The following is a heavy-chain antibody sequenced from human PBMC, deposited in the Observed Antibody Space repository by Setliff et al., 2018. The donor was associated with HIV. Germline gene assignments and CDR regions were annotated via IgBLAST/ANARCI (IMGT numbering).Heavy chain of an antibody. CDR1: GFTFSNFA. Sequence: GGSLRLSCAASGFTFSNFAINWVRQAPGKGLEWVSTISGRGTNTYYADSVKGRFTISRDNSKNTLYLQMNSLRAEDTAVYYCVRGLGSEFDYWGQGTLVTVSS. CDR3: VRGLGSEFDY. V-gene: IGHV3-23*01. D-gene: IGHD2-15*01. CDR2: ISGRGTNT. J-gene: IGHJ4*02.